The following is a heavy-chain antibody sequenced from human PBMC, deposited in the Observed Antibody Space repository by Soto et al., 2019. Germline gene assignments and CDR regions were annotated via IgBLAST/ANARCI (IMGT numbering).Heavy chain of an antibody. CDR2: ISDSGGST. J-gene: IGHJ4*02. CDR1: GFTFRSYA. CDR3: AKTSSTGWSDNDY. V-gene: IGHV3-23*01. Sequence: PVESRRLAYVASGFTFRSYAMSWVRQAPGKGVEWVSGISDSGGSTYYGDSVEGRFTIYRDNSENTLYLQMNSLRAEDTAVYYCAKTSSTGWSDNDYWGGGTLITVSS. D-gene: IGHD6-19*01.